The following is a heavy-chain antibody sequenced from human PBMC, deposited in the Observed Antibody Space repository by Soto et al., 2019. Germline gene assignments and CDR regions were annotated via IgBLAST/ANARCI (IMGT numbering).Heavy chain of an antibody. Sequence: QVQLVQSGAEVKKPGSSVKVSCKASGGTFSSYGISWVRQAPGQGLEWMGGIIPIFGTANYAQKFQGRVTITADESTSTAYRELGRLRSEDTAVYYCARAVEQSYYYYGMDVWGQGTTVTVSS. V-gene: IGHV1-69*12. CDR3: ARAVEQSYYYYGMDV. CDR2: IIPIFGTA. J-gene: IGHJ6*02. CDR1: GGTFSSYG.